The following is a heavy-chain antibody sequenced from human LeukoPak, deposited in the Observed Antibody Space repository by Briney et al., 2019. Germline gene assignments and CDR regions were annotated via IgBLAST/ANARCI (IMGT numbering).Heavy chain of an antibody. Sequence: ASVKVSCKASGYTFTGYYMHWVRQAPGQGLEWMGWINPNSGGTNYAQKFQGRVTMTRDTSISTAYMELSRLRSDDMAVYYCARDTSLLDYDFWSGPYYGMDVWGQGTTVTVSS. D-gene: IGHD3-3*01. J-gene: IGHJ6*02. V-gene: IGHV1-2*02. CDR1: GYTFTGYY. CDR3: ARDTSLLDYDFWSGPYYGMDV. CDR2: INPNSGGT.